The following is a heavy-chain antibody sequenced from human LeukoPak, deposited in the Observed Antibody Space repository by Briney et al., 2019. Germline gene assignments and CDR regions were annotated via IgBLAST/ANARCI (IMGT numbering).Heavy chain of an antibody. J-gene: IGHJ4*02. CDR2: IYHSGSA. D-gene: IGHD1-26*01. CDR3: ARGGGFGSPPGF. CDR1: GGSISNYY. V-gene: IGHV4-59*01. Sequence: SETLSLTCTVSGGSISNYYWSWIRQSPEKGLEWIGYIYHSGSANYNPSLTSRVTISVDTSKNQFSLKLASVTAADTAVYYCARGGGFGSPPGFWGQGTPVTVSS.